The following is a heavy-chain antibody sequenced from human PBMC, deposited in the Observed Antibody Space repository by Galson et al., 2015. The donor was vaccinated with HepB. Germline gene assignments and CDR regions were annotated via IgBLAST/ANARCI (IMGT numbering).Heavy chain of an antibody. Sequence: SLRLSCAASGFTFDDYGMHWVRQAPGKGLEWVSGISWNSAKIGYADSVKGRFTISRDNAKNSLYLQMNSLRAEDTALYYCAKDPGRRENKFNWFDPWGQGTLVIVSS. V-gene: IGHV3-9*01. J-gene: IGHJ5*02. D-gene: IGHD2/OR15-2a*01. CDR1: GFTFDDYG. CDR2: ISWNSAKI. CDR3: AKDPGRRENKFNWFDP.